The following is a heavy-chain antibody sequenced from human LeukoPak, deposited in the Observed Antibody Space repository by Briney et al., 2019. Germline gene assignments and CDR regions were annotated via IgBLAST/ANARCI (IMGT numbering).Heavy chain of an antibody. J-gene: IGHJ4*02. D-gene: IGHD3-22*01. CDR1: GLTLSNYG. V-gene: IGHV3-23*01. CDR2: ISDSGGRT. CDR3: AKRGVVIRVILVGFHKEAYYFDS. Sequence: GGSLRLSCAVSGLTLSNYGMSWVRQAPGKGLEWVAGISDSGGRTNYADSVKGRFTTSRDNPKNTIYLQMNSLRAEDTAVYFCAKRGVVIRVILVGFHKEAYYFDSWGQGALVTVSS.